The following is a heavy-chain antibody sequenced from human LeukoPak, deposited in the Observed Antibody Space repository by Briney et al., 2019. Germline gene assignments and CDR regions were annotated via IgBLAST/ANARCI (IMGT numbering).Heavy chain of an antibody. CDR2: IWYDGSNK. D-gene: IGHD3-3*01. CDR3: AKAIVGRKMVFDY. J-gene: IGHJ4*02. CDR1: GFTFSSYE. V-gene: IGHV3-33*06. Sequence: GGSLRLSCAASGFTFSSYEMNWVRQAPGKGLEWVAVIWYDGSNKYYADSVKGRFTISRDNSKNTLYLQMNSLRAEDTAVYCCAKAIVGRKMVFDYWGQGTLVTVSS.